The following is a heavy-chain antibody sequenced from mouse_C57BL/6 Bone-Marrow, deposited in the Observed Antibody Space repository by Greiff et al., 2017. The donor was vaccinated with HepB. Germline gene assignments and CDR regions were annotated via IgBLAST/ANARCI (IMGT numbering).Heavy chain of an antibody. J-gene: IGHJ4*01. CDR1: GFTFSDYG. CDR3: ATYYGNYMDY. Sequence: VQLQQSGGGLVKPGGSLKLSCAASGFTFSDYGMHWVRQAPEKGLEWVAYISSGSSTIYYADTVKGRFTISRDNAKNTLFLQMTSLRSEDTAMYYCATYYGNYMDYWGQGTSVTVSS. V-gene: IGHV5-17*01. D-gene: IGHD2-10*01. CDR2: ISSGSSTI.